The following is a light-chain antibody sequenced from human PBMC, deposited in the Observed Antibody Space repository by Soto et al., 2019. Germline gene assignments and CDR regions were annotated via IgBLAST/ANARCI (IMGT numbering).Light chain of an antibody. CDR1: SSDVGGYNY. CDR3: SSYGSTSTRCV. CDR2: EVS. Sequence: QSALTQPASVSGSPGQSITISCTGTSSDVGGYNYVSWYQQHPGKAPKLMIYEVSNRPSGVSNRFSGSKSGTTASLTISGLQADDEADYFCSSYGSTSTRCVFGTGTKVTVL. V-gene: IGLV2-14*01. J-gene: IGLJ1*01.